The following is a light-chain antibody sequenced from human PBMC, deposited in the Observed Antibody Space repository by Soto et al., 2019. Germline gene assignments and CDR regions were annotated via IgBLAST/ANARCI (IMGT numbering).Light chain of an antibody. CDR1: QSVSSN. CDR3: QQYNKWPVT. Sequence: EIVMTQSPATLSVSPLEGATLSCIASQSVSSNLAWYQQKPGQAPRLLIYGASTRATGIPARFSGSGSGTEFTLTISSLQSEDFAVYYCQQYNKWPVTFGQGTKVDIK. CDR2: GAS. V-gene: IGKV3-15*01. J-gene: IGKJ1*01.